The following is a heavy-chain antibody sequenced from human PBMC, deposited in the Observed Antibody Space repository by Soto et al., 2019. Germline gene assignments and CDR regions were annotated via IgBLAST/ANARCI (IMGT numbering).Heavy chain of an antibody. CDR2: ISYDGSNK. V-gene: IGHV3-30-3*01. CDR3: ARDRDYDFWIGSQLNWFDP. D-gene: IGHD3-3*01. J-gene: IGHJ5*02. CDR1: GFTFSSYA. Sequence: GGSLRLSCAASGFTFSSYAMHWVRQAPGKGLEWVAVISYDGSNKYYADSVKGRFTISRDNSKNTLYLQMNSLRAEDTAVYYCARDRDYDFWIGSQLNWFDPWGQGTLVTVSS.